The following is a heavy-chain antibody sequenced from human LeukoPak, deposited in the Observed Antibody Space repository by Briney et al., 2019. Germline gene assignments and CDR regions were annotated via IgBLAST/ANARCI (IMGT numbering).Heavy chain of an antibody. J-gene: IGHJ4*02. CDR3: AREDDSSGYYRD. V-gene: IGHV4-61*10. Sequence: SETLSLTCTVSGGSISSGSYYWSWIRQPAGKGLEWIGYIYYSGSTNYNPSLKSRVTISVDTSKNQFSLKLSSVTAADTAVYYCAREDDSSGYYRDWGQGTLVTVSS. CDR1: GGSISSGSYY. D-gene: IGHD3-22*01. CDR2: IYYSGST.